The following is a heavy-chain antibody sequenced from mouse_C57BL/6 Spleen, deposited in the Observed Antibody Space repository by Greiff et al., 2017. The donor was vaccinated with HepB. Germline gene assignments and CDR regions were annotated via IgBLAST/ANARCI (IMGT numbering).Heavy chain of an antibody. CDR2: INTSSGYT. Sequence: VQLQQSGAELAKPGASVKLSCKASGYTFTSYWMHWVKQRPGQGLEWIGYINTSSGYTKYNQKFKDKATLTADKSSSTAYMNLSSLTSEDSAVYYCARSGTTVVARNWYFDVWGTGTTVTVSS. D-gene: IGHD1-1*01. J-gene: IGHJ1*03. CDR1: GYTFTSYW. CDR3: ARSGTTVVARNWYFDV. V-gene: IGHV1-7*01.